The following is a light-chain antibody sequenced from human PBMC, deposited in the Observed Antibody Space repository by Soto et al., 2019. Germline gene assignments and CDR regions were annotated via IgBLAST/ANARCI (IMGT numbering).Light chain of an antibody. CDR2: NFN. Sequence: QSALTQPRSVSGSPGQSVTISCTGTSSYVGGYNYVSWYQQHPGKAPQLLIFNFNRRPSGVPDRFSGSTSGNTPSLTISGLQAEDEADYYCCSYVGSYTVVFETGTKGTVL. CDR3: CSYVGSYTVV. J-gene: IGLJ1*01. V-gene: IGLV2-11*01. CDR1: SSYVGGYNY.